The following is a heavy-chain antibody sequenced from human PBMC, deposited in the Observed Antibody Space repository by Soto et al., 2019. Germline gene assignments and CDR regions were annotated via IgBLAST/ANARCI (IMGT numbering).Heavy chain of an antibody. D-gene: IGHD3-10*01. Sequence: GGSLRLSSAASGFTFSSYAMSWVRQAPGKGLEWVSDVSGRGGNTNYADSVKGRFTISRDNSKNTLYLQMNSLRAEDTAVYYCAKDRHYYGSGSYQNYFDYWGKGTLVTVSS. J-gene: IGHJ4*02. V-gene: IGHV3-23*01. CDR1: GFTFSSYA. CDR2: VSGRGGNT. CDR3: AKDRHYYGSGSYQNYFDY.